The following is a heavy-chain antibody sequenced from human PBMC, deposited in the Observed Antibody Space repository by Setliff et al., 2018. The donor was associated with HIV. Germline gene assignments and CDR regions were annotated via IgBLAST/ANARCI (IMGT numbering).Heavy chain of an antibody. CDR3: ARHGRFGRRFFDS. CDR2: ISGGDTI. D-gene: IGHD3-10*01. J-gene: IGHJ4*02. Sequence: PGGSLRLSCAASGFTFSDFYLSWVRQAPGKGLEWISYISGGDTIEYAESVRGRFTISRDNPKKSLFLQMNGLRVDDTAIYYCARHGRFGRRFFDSWGQGTLVTVS. CDR1: GFTFSDFY. V-gene: IGHV3-11*01.